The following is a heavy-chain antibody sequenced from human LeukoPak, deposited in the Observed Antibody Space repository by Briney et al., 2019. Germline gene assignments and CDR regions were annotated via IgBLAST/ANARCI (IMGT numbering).Heavy chain of an antibody. D-gene: IGHD5-18*01. Sequence: GPSVKVSCKASGYTFTGYYMHWVRQAPGQGLEGMGWINPNSGGTNYAQKFQGRVTMTRDTSISTAYMELSRLRSDDTAMYYCARVEYSYGCVDYWGQGTLVTVPS. CDR2: INPNSGGT. CDR1: GYTFTGYY. J-gene: IGHJ4*02. CDR3: ARVEYSYGCVDY. V-gene: IGHV1-2*02.